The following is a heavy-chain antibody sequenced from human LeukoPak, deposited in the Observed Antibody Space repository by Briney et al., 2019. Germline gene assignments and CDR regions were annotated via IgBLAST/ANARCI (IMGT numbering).Heavy chain of an antibody. CDR1: GFTLSTYV. CDR2: ISERGGST. J-gene: IGHJ4*02. D-gene: IGHD3-22*01. V-gene: IGHV3-23*01. CDR3: AKGHTDSSRYSFIYGFDY. Sequence: PGGSLRLSCAASGFTLSTYVMMGVRQAPGKGRECVSAISERGGSTYYADSVRCRFTISRDNSKNTLYLQMNSLSAEDTAVYYCAKGHTDSSRYSFIYGFDYWGQGTLVTVSS.